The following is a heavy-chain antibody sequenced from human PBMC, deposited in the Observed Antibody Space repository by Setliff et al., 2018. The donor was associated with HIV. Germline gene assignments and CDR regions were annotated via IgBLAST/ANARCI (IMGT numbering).Heavy chain of an antibody. CDR1: GFTFRTYE. CDR3: ARDQRVLRYFDWSNNALDF. D-gene: IGHD3-9*01. Sequence: GGSLRLSCAASGFTFRTYEMNWVRQAPGRGLEWISYISASGRTIYYADSVKGRFTISRDNAKNSLYLQMNSLRAEDTAVYYCARDQRVLRYFDWSNNALDFWGQGTLVTVSS. J-gene: IGHJ4*02. CDR2: ISASGRTI. V-gene: IGHV3-48*03.